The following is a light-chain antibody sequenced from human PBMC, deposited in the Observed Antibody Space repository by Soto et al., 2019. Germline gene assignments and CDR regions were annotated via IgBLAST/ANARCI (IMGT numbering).Light chain of an antibody. J-gene: IGKJ2*01. CDR2: KES. Sequence: DIQMTQSPSTLSASVGDRVTITCRASQSISSWLAWYQQKPGKAPKVLIYKESSLESGLPSRFSGSGSGTEFTLTISSLQPDDFATYFCQQYNSYSPVTFGQGTKLEIK. V-gene: IGKV1-5*03. CDR3: QQYNSYSPVT. CDR1: QSISSW.